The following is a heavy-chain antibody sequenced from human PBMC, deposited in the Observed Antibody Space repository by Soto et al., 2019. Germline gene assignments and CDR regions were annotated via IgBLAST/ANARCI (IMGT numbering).Heavy chain of an antibody. Sequence: QMQLVQSGPEVKKPGTSVKVSCKASGFTFTSSAVQWVRQARGQRLEWIGWIVVVSGNTNYAQKFQERVTITRDMSTSTAYMEVSRLRSADTAVYYCAAVGSSRGHYYNGMDVWCEEATVPVS. V-gene: IGHV1-58*01. J-gene: IGHJ6*02. CDR1: GFTFTSSA. CDR3: AAVGSSRGHYYNGMDV. D-gene: IGHD6-13*01. CDR2: IVVVSGNT.